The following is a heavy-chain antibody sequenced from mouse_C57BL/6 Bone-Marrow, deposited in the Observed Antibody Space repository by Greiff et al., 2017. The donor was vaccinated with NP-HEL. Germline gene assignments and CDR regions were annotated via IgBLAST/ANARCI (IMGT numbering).Heavy chain of an antibody. CDR3: ARRGPYYGYDEFDY. CDR2: INPNNGGT. J-gene: IGHJ2*01. V-gene: IGHV1-26*01. D-gene: IGHD2-9*01. Sequence: EVQLQQSGPELVKPGASVKISCKASGYTFTDYYMNWVKQSHGKSLEWIGDINPNNGGTSYNQKFKGKATLTVDKSSSTAYMELRSLTSEDSAVYYCARRGPYYGYDEFDYWGQGTTLTVSS. CDR1: GYTFTDYY.